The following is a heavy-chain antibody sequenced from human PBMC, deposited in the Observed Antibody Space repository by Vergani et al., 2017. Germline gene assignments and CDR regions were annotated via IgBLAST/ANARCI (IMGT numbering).Heavy chain of an antibody. Sequence: QVQLVQSGAEVKKPGASVKVSCKASGYTFTSYAMHWVRQAPGQRLEWMGWINAGNGNTKYSQKFQGRVTITRDTSASTAYMELSSLRSEDTAVYYCARDRGYCSSTSCLTFDYWGQGTLVTVSS. CDR2: INAGNGNT. D-gene: IGHD2-2*01. CDR3: ARDRGYCSSTSCLTFDY. CDR1: GYTFTSYA. V-gene: IGHV1-3*01. J-gene: IGHJ4*02.